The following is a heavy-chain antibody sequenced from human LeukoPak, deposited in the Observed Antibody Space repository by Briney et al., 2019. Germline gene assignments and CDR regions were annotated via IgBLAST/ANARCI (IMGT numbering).Heavy chain of an antibody. CDR2: IYYSGST. D-gene: IGHD3-3*01. J-gene: IGHJ4*02. V-gene: IGHV4-39*02. CDR1: GGSISSSSYY. Sequence: PSETLSLTCTVSGGSISSSSYYWGWIRQPPGKGLEWIGSIYYSGSTHYNPSLKSRVTISVDTSKNQFSLKLSSVTAADTAVYYCAREGSIFGVVISYFDYWGQGTLVTVSS. CDR3: AREGSIFGVVISYFDY.